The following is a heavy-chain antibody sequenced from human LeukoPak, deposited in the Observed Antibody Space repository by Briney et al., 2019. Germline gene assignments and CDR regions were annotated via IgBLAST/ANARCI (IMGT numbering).Heavy chain of an antibody. CDR2: IYPGDSDT. Sequence: GESLKISCNTSGYSFPNYWIGWVRRLPGKRLEWMGIIYPGDSDTRYSPSFQGQVTISADDSISSAYLQWSGLKASDTAMYYCARANYYASGIAYIDYWGQGTLVTVSS. V-gene: IGHV5-51*01. J-gene: IGHJ4*02. CDR3: ARANYYASGIAYIDY. CDR1: GYSFPNYW. D-gene: IGHD3-10*01.